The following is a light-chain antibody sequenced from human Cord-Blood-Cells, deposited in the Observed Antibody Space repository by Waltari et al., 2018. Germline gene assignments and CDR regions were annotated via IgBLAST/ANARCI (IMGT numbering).Light chain of an antibody. Sequence: QSALTQPASLSGSPGQPITISCTGTSSDVGGYNYFSWYQQHPGKAPNLMIYDVSNRPSGVSNRLSGSKSGNTAFLTISGLRAEDEADYFCISYTSRSTYVFGTGTKVTVL. CDR1: SSDVGGYNY. V-gene: IGLV2-14*01. J-gene: IGLJ1*01. CDR2: DVS. CDR3: ISYTSRSTYV.